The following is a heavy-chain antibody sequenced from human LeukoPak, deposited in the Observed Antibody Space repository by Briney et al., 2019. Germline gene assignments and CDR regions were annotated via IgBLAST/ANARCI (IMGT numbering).Heavy chain of an antibody. V-gene: IGHV4-59*01. J-gene: IGHJ6*03. CDR2: IYYSGST. CDR1: GGSISSYY. D-gene: IGHD5-18*01. CDR3: ARTEESGYSYRYFGYYYYMDV. Sequence: SETLSLTCTVSGGSISSYYWSWIRQPPGKGLEWIGYIYYSGSTHYNPSLKSRVTISVDTSKNQFSLKLSSVTAADTAVYYCARTEESGYSYRYFGYYYYMDVWGKGTTVTISS.